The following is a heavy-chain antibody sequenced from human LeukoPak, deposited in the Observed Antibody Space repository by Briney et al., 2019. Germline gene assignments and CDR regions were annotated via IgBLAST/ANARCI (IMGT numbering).Heavy chain of an antibody. V-gene: IGHV3-23*01. CDR2: ISGSGDTT. CDR1: GFTFSGHG. D-gene: IGHD3-10*01. J-gene: IGHJ4*02. Sequence: GGSLRLSCAASGFTFSGHGMRWVRQAPGKGLQWDSAISGSGDTTYYADSVKGRFTISRDNSKNTVYLQMNSLRAEDTALYFCAKARGFAEFDYWGQGTLVTVSS. CDR3: AKARGFAEFDY.